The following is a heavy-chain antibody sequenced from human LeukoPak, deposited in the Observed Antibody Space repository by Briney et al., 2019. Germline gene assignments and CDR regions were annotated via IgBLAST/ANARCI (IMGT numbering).Heavy chain of an antibody. D-gene: IGHD6-13*01. V-gene: IGHV3-7*01. CDR3: ARDLVGSWYYFDY. CDR2: IKQDGSEK. Sequence: GGSLRLSCAASGFTFSSYWMSWVRQAPGKGLEWVANIKQDGSEKYYVDSVKGRFTISRDNAMNSLYLQLNSLRAEDTAVYYRARDLVGSWYYFDYWGQGTLVTVSS. CDR1: GFTFSSYW. J-gene: IGHJ4*02.